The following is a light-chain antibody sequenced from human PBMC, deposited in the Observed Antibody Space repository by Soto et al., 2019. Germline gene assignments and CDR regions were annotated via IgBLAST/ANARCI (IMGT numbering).Light chain of an antibody. CDR1: SSDVGSYNL. CDR2: EVS. Sequence: QSALTQPASVSGSPGQSITISCTGTSSDVGSYNLVSWYQQHPGKAPKLMIYEVSKRPSGVSHRFSGSKSGNTASLTISGIQAEDEADYYCCSYAGSSTVVFGGGTKVTVL. CDR3: CSYAGSSTVV. V-gene: IGLV2-23*02. J-gene: IGLJ2*01.